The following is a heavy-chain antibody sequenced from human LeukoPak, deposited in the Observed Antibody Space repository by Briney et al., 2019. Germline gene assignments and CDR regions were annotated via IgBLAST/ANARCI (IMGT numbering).Heavy chain of an antibody. CDR3: ARDGSSSGWFDP. J-gene: IGHJ5*02. V-gene: IGHV1-46*01. D-gene: IGHD6-6*01. CDR1: GYTFTSYY. Sequence: ASVKVSCKASGYTFTSYYIHWVRQAPGQGLEWMGIINPSGGSTIYAQKFQGRVTMTRDMSTSTVYMELSSLRSEDTAVYHCARDGSSSGWFDPWGQGTLVAVSS. CDR2: INPSGGST.